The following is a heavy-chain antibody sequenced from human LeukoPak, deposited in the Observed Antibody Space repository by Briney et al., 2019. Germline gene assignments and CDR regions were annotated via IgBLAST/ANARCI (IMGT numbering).Heavy chain of an antibody. CDR3: ATIREYYYDSSGLFY. J-gene: IGHJ4*02. V-gene: IGHV4-38-2*02. CDR2: IYHSGST. Sequence: SETLSLTCTVSGYSISSGYYWGWIRQPPGKGLEWIGSIYHSGSTYCNPSLKSRVTISVDTSKNQFSLKLSSVTAADTAVYYCATIREYYYDSSGLFYWGQGTLVTVSS. D-gene: IGHD3-22*01. CDR1: GYSISSGYY.